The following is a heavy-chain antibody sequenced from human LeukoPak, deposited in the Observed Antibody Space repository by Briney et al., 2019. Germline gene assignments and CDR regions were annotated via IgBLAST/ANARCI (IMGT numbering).Heavy chain of an antibody. Sequence: PSETLSLTCTVSGGSVSSGGYYWSWIRQHPGKGLEWIGYIYYSGSTYYNPSLKSRVTISVDTSKNQFSLKLSSVTAADTAVYYCARGCMVRGVSLFVTGTFTWFDPWGQGTLVTVSS. CDR2: IYYSGST. J-gene: IGHJ5*02. V-gene: IGHV4-31*03. CDR1: GGSVSSGGYY. CDR3: ARGCMVRGVSLFVTGTFTWFDP. D-gene: IGHD3-10*01.